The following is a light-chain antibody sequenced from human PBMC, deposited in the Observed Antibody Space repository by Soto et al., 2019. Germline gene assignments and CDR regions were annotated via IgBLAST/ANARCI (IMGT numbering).Light chain of an antibody. V-gene: IGKV3-11*01. CDR1: QSVRSY. CDR3: QPRSKRTLP. J-gene: IGKJ5*01. CDR2: DAS. Sequence: TLSCWASQSVRSYVAWYQQKPGQAPRLIIYDASNRATGTPARFSGSVSATDCPLTISCLEPEVFADYRCQPRSKRTLPFGEGTRLAIK.